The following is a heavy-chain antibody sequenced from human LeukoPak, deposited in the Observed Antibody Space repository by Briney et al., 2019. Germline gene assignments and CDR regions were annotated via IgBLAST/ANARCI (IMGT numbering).Heavy chain of an antibody. Sequence: PGWSLRLSCAASRFTFSSYSMNWVRQAPWKGLEWVSSINSSSSYIYYADSVKGRFTISRDNAKNSLYLQMNSLRAEDTAVYYCARDREGATLNDAFDIWGQGTMVTVSS. D-gene: IGHD1-26*01. CDR2: INSSSSYI. CDR1: RFTFSSYS. CDR3: ARDREGATLNDAFDI. J-gene: IGHJ3*02. V-gene: IGHV3-21*01.